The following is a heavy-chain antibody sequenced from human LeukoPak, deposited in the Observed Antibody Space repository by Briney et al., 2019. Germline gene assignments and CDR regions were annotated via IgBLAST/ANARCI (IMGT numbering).Heavy chain of an antibody. CDR1: GFTFSSHS. CDR2: IYSGGGT. V-gene: IGHV3-53*01. Sequence: GGSLRLSCAASGFTFSSHSMNWVRQAPGKGLEWVSIIYSGGGTYYADSVKGRFTISRDNSKNTLYLQMNSLRVEDTAVYYCARNLRLEYYFDYWGQGTLVTVSS. CDR3: ARNLRLEYYFDY. J-gene: IGHJ4*02.